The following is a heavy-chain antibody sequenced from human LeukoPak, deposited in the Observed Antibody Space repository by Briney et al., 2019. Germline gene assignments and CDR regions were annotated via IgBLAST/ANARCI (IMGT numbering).Heavy chain of an antibody. CDR2: ISAYNGNT. CDR3: AREYYYDSSGSRENWFDP. D-gene: IGHD3-22*01. Sequence: GASVKVSCKASGYTFTSYGISWVRQAPGQGLEWMGWISAYNGNTNYAQKLQGRVTMTTDTSTSTAYMELSSLRSEDTAVYYCAREYYYDSSGSRENWFDPWGQGTLVTVSS. J-gene: IGHJ5*02. CDR1: GYTFTSYG. V-gene: IGHV1-18*01.